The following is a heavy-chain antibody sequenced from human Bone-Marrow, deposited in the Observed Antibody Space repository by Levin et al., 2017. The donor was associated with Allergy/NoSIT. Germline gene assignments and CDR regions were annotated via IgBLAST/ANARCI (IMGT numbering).Heavy chain of an antibody. J-gene: IGHJ6*02. V-gene: IGHV3-30*18. CDR3: EKDLRELVRILIIYGMDV. Sequence: GGSLRLSCAASGFSFSIYGMHWVRQAPGKGLEWVAHISYDGSETYYGDSVKGRFTISRDNSKNTLYLQMNSLTPEDTALYYCEKDLRELVRILIIYGMDVWGQGTMVTVAS. CDR1: GFSFSIYG. D-gene: IGHD6-6*01. CDR2: ISYDGSET.